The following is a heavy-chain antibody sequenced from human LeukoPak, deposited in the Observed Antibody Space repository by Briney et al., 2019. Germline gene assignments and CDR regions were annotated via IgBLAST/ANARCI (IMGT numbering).Heavy chain of an antibody. V-gene: IGHV3-21*01. Sequence: GGSLRLSCAASGFTFSTHSMSWVRQSPGKGLEWVSSISSGSSHIYYADSMKGRLTISRDNAKNSLFLQMNSLRAEDTAVYYCVRDFRTQLDGYSPPYHFDYWGQGALVTVSS. J-gene: IGHJ4*02. CDR3: VRDFRTQLDGYSPPYHFDY. CDR2: ISSGSSHI. CDR1: GFTFSTHS. D-gene: IGHD5-24*01.